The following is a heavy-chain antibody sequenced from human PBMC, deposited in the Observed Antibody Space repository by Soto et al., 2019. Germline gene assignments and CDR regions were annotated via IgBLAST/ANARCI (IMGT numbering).Heavy chain of an antibody. Sequence: QVQLVESGGGVVQPGRSLRLSCSASGFIFGTYGMDCVRQAPGKGLEWVALISYDGNKEFYADSVKGRFTISRDNSRKTLYLHMNSLKPEYTAMSYCAKETASSVDYYYFSGLDVWGTGTTVSVSS. J-gene: IGHJ6*04. D-gene: IGHD1-1*01. CDR2: ISYDGNKE. CDR3: AKETASSVDYYYFSGLDV. V-gene: IGHV3-30*18. CDR1: GFIFGTYG.